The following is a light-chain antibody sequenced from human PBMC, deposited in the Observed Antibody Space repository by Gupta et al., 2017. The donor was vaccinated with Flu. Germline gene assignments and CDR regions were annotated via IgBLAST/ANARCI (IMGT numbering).Light chain of an antibody. CDR2: DVS. V-gene: IGLV2-14*03. Sequence: IHDVSNRPSGVSDRFSGSKSGNTASLTISGLQAEDEADYYCSSYTTTTTPYVFGTGTKVTVL. J-gene: IGLJ1*01. CDR3: SSYTTTTTPYV.